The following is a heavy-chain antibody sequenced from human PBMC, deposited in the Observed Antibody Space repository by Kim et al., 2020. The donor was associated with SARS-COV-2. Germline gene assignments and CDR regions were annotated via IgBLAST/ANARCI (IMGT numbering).Heavy chain of an antibody. J-gene: IGHJ6*02. V-gene: IGHV3-7*01. CDR3: ARDRKTWFGEYYYYYYGMDV. CDR1: GFTFSSYW. D-gene: IGHD3-10*01. Sequence: GGSLRLSCAASGFTFSSYWMSWVRQAPGKGLEWVANIKQDGSEKYYVDSVKGRFTISRDNAKNSLYLQMNSLRAEDTAVYYCARDRKTWFGEYYYYYYGMDVWGQGTTVTVSS. CDR2: IKQDGSEK.